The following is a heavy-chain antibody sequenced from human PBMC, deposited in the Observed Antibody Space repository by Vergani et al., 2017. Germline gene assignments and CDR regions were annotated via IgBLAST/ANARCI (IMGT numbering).Heavy chain of an antibody. J-gene: IGHJ5*02. CDR3: ARYYGSGTRGDYFDP. CDR1: GGSISSGDYY. Sequence: QVKLQESGPGLVKPLQTLSLTCTVSGGSISSGDYYWSWIRQSPGKALEWIGYISNSGSTFFNPSLKSRVTLSVDTSQNRFSLRLTSVTAADTAVYFCARYYGSGTRGDYFDPWGQGSLVTVSS. V-gene: IGHV4-30-4*08. CDR2: ISNSGST. D-gene: IGHD3-10*01.